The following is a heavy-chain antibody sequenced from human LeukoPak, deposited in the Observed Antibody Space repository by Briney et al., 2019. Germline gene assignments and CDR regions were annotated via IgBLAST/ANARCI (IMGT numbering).Heavy chain of an antibody. CDR2: INPNSGGT. J-gene: IGHJ4*02. CDR3: ARDAYRRYYYDSSGDPYFDY. Sequence: ASVKVSCKASGYTFTGYYMHWVRQAPGQGLEWMGWINPNSGGTNYAQKFQGRVTMTRATSTSTAYMELSRLRSDDTAVYYCARDAYRRYYYDSSGDPYFDYWGQGTLVTVSS. V-gene: IGHV1-2*02. D-gene: IGHD3-22*01. CDR1: GYTFTGYY.